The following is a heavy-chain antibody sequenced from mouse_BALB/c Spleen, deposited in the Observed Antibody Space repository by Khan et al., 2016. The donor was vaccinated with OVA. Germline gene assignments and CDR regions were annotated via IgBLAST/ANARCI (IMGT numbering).Heavy chain of an antibody. Sequence: QIQLVQSGPELKKPGETVKISCKASGYTFTNYGMNWVKQSPGKVLKWMGWINTYTGEPTYADDFTGRFAFSLETSASTAYLQINNHKDEDTATYFCRRPPYFSYTLDHWGQGTSVTVSS. V-gene: IGHV9-3-1*01. CDR1: GYTFTNYG. J-gene: IGHJ4*01. CDR3: RRPPYFSYTLDH. D-gene: IGHD2-10*01. CDR2: INTYTGEP.